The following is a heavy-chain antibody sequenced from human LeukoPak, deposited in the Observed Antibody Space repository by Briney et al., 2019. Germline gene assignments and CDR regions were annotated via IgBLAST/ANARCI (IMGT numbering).Heavy chain of an antibody. Sequence: GGSLRLSCVASGFNFRRYTMHWVRQVPGKGLEWVSLFSGNGKTTYYADSVKSRFTIFRDDSKNSVTLQMNSLRSDDSALYFCAKEGGTMFFDSWGQGTLVTVSS. V-gene: IGHV3-43*01. CDR3: AKEGGTMFFDS. CDR1: GFNFRRYT. J-gene: IGHJ5*01. D-gene: IGHD3-3*01. CDR2: FSGNGKTT.